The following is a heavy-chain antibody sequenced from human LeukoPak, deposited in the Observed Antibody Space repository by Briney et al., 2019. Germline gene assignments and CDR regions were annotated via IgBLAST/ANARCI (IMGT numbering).Heavy chain of an antibody. J-gene: IGHJ4*02. CDR2: ISSSSSHI. CDR1: GFIFNIYT. D-gene: IGHD3-16*01. V-gene: IGHV3-21*01. Sequence: GGSLRLSCAASGFIFNIYTMNWVRQAPGKGLEWVSSISSSSSHIYYADSVKGRFTISRDNAKNSLYLQMNSLKAEDTAVYYCARNWGPSDYWGQGALVTVSS. CDR3: ARNWGPSDY.